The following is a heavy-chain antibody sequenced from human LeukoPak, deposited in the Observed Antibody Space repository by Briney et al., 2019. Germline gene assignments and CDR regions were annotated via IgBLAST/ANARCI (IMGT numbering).Heavy chain of an antibody. D-gene: IGHD6-19*01. CDR1: GGTFSSYA. J-gene: IGHJ5*02. CDR3: ARGGSSGWYVFWFDP. V-gene: IGHV1-69*05. CDR2: IIPIFGTA. Sequence: ASVKVSCKASGGTFSSYAISWVRQAPGQGLELIGGIIPIFGTANYAQKFQGRVTITTDESTSTAYMELSSLRSEDTAVSYCARGGSSGWYVFWFDPWGQGTLVTVSS.